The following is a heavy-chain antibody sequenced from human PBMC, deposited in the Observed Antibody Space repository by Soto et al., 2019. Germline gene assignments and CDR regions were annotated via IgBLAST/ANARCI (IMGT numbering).Heavy chain of an antibody. CDR2: VKEDGSEL. CDR3: ARDIGFDYVN. CDR1: GFNVMSHW. Sequence: GGSLRLSCGVSGFNVMSHWMSWVRQAPGKGLEWVASVKEDGSELYYLHSVRGRFSISRDSAGNALHLTMNYLSAEDTGVYFCARDIGFDYVNWGQGIPVTVSS. D-gene: IGHD3-16*01. V-gene: IGHV3-7*01. J-gene: IGHJ4*02.